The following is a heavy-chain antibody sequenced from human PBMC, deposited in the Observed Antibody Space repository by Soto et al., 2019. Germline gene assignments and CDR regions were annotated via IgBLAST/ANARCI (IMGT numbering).Heavy chain of an antibody. V-gene: IGHV4-59*01. D-gene: IGHD2-21*01. CDR2: VYNSGST. CDR3: ARRAVVAVTGSLDNWLDP. CDR1: GGSLRGYY. J-gene: IGHJ5*02. Sequence: PSENPSLTCAVYGGSLRGYYWGWVRQPPGKALEWIGYVYNSGSTNYNPSLKSRVTISVDTSKNQFSLKVNSVTAADTAVYYCARRAVVAVTGSLDNWLDPWGQGILVTVSS.